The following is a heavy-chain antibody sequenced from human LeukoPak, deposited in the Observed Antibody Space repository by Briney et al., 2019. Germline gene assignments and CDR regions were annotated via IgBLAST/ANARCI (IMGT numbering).Heavy chain of an antibody. CDR3: AKDSPGSYFFFDY. CDR2: ISGIGGDT. J-gene: IGHJ4*02. Sequence: TGGSLRLSCAASGFAFSTYAVSWVRQAPGKGLEWVSAISGIGGDTYYADSVKGRFTISRDNSKNTLYLQMNSLRAEDTAVYYCAKDSPGSYFFFDYWGQGTLVTVSS. CDR1: GFAFSTYA. D-gene: IGHD3-10*01. V-gene: IGHV3-23*01.